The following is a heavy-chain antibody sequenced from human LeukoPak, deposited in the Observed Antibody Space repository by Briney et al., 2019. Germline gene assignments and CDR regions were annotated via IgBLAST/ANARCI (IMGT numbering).Heavy chain of an antibody. Sequence: GGSLRLSCAASGFIFSNYGMHWVRQAPGKGLEWVAFIQYNGTTKDYADSVKGRFTISRDNSKNTVSLQMNSLTAEDTALYYCAKDIRRGYNFGYDQFAYWGQGTLVTVSS. V-gene: IGHV3-30*02. CDR2: IQYNGTTK. D-gene: IGHD5-18*01. CDR1: GFIFSNYG. CDR3: AKDIRRGYNFGYDQFAY. J-gene: IGHJ4*02.